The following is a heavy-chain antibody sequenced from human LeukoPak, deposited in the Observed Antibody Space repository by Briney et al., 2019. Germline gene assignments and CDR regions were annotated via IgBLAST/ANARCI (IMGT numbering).Heavy chain of an antibody. CDR2: INPSGGST. J-gene: IGHJ4*02. V-gene: IGHV1-46*01. CDR3: ARGNANYDILTGYYVY. Sequence: APVKVSCKASGYTFTSYYMHWVRQAPGQGLEWMGIINPSGGSTSYAQKFQGRVSMTRDTSTSTVYMELSSLRSEDTAVYYCARGNANYDILTGYYVYWGQGTLVTVSS. D-gene: IGHD3-9*01. CDR1: GYTFTSYY.